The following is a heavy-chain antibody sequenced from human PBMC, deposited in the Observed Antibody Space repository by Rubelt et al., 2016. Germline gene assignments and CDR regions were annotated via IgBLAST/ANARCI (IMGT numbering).Heavy chain of an antibody. V-gene: IGHV1-18*01. Sequence: NYAQKLQGRVTMTTDTSTSTAYMELRSLRSDDTAVYYCAREGRQQTGKRGWFDPWGQGTLVTVSS. D-gene: IGHD6-13*01. J-gene: IGHJ5*02. CDR3: AREGRQQTGKRGWFDP.